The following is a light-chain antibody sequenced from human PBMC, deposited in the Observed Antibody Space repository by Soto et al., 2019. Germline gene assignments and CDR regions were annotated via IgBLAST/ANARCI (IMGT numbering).Light chain of an antibody. J-gene: IGKJ4*01. CDR3: QQYNNWSLT. V-gene: IGKV3D-15*01. CDR1: QSVSSN. Sequence: EIVMTQSPATLSVSPGERATLSCRASQSVSSNLAWYQQKPGQAPRLLIYGASTRATGIPARFSGSGSGTEFTLTISSLQYEDVAVYYCQQYNNWSLTFGGGTKVEIK. CDR2: GAS.